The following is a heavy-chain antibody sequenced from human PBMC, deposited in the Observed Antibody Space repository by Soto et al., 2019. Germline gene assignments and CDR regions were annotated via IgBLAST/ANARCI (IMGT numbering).Heavy chain of an antibody. V-gene: IGHV3-33*01. CDR2: IWYDGSNK. Sequence: HPGGSLRLSCAASGFTFSSYGMHWVRQAPGKGLEWVAVIWYDGSNKYYADSVKGRFTISRDNSKNTLYLQMNSLRAEDTAVYYCAREVGAAVAGTAHNWFDPWGQGTLVTVSS. CDR3: AREVGAAVAGTAHNWFDP. J-gene: IGHJ5*02. D-gene: IGHD6-19*01. CDR1: GFTFSSYG.